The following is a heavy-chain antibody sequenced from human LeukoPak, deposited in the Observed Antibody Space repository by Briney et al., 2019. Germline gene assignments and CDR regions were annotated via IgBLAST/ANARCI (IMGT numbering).Heavy chain of an antibody. V-gene: IGHV3-74*01. Sequence: PGGSLRLSCAASGSTFSKYWMLWVRQAPGKGLESVSRINTDGTATTYADSVKGRFTVSRDNADNTMFLQMNSVRDEDTAVYYCATKQWLAPPPDSWGQGTPVAVSS. D-gene: IGHD6-19*01. CDR3: ATKQWLAPPPDS. J-gene: IGHJ4*02. CDR1: GSTFSKYW. CDR2: INTDGTAT.